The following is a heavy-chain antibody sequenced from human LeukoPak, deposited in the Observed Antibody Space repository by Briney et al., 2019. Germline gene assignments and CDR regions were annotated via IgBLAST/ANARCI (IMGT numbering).Heavy chain of an antibody. CDR2: INWNGGST. CDR1: GSTFDDYG. J-gene: IGHJ6*04. V-gene: IGHV3-20*04. CDR3: AELGITMIGGV. D-gene: IGHD3-10*02. Sequence: GGSLRLSCAASGSTFDDYGMSWVRQAPGKGLEWVSGINWNGGSTGYADSVKGRFTISRDNAKNSLYLQMNSLRAEDTALYYCAELGITMIGGVWGKGTTVTISS.